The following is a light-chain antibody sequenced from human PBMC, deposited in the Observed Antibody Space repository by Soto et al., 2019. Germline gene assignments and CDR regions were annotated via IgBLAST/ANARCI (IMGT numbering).Light chain of an antibody. CDR3: QQIGIYGVSPVYT. J-gene: IGKJ2*01. Sequence: EIVLTQSPGTLPLSPGERATLSCRASQSVSSTYLAWYQQKRGQAPRLLIYGGSSRATGIPDRFSGSGSVTDFTLTINRLEPEDFAVYFCHCQQIGIYGVSPVYTCGQGTKVEIK. V-gene: IGKV3-20*01. CDR2: GGS. CDR1: QSVSSTY.